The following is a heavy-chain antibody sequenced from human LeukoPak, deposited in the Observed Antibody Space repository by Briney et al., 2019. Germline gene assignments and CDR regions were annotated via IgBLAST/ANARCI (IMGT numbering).Heavy chain of an antibody. Sequence: GASVKVSCKASGYTFTSYGISWVRQAPGQGLEWMGWISAYNGNTKYSQKFQDRVTITRDTSASTAYMELSSLRSEDTAVYYCARDSSGYLYYFDYWGQGTLVTVSS. J-gene: IGHJ4*02. CDR2: ISAYNGNT. V-gene: IGHV1-18*01. D-gene: IGHD3-22*01. CDR1: GYTFTSYG. CDR3: ARDSSGYLYYFDY.